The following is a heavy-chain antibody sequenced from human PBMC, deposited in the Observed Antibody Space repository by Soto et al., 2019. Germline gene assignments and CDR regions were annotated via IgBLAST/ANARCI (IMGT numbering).Heavy chain of an antibody. V-gene: IGHV4-34*01. Sequence: QVQLQQWGAGLLKPSETLSLTCAVYGGSFSGYYWSWIRQPPGKGLEWIGEINHSGSTNYNPSLKRRVTISVDTSKKPVPLKLSPGTAADTAVYYWAREIRYDFWKRIDPWGQGTLVTVSS. CDR1: GGSFSGYY. CDR3: AREIRYDFWKRIDP. CDR2: INHSGST. D-gene: IGHD3-3*01. J-gene: IGHJ5*02.